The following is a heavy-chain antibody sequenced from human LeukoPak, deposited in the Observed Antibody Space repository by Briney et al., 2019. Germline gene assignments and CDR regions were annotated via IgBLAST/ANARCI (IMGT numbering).Heavy chain of an antibody. V-gene: IGHV3-43*01. J-gene: IGHJ6*02. CDR3: AKAAARFGVSGYGMDV. CDR1: GFTFYDYT. Sequence: PGGSLRLSCAASGFTFYDYTMHWVRQAPGKGLEWVSLISWDGGSTYYADSVKGRFTISRDNSKNSLYLQMNSLRTEDTALYYCAKAAARFGVSGYGMDVWGQGTTVTVSS. CDR2: ISWDGGST. D-gene: IGHD3-3*01.